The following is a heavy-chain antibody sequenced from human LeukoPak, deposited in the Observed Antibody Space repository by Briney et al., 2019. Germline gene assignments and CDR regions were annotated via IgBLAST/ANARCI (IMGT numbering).Heavy chain of an antibody. CDR3: ARAVRGYSGYDHYYYYGMDV. CDR2: IIPILGIA. Sequence: SVKVSCKASGGTFSSYAISWVRQAPGQGLEWMGRIIPILGIANYAQKFQGRVTITADKSTSTAYMELSSLRSEDTAVYYCARAVRGYSGYDHYYYYGMDVWGQGTTVTVSS. J-gene: IGHJ6*02. V-gene: IGHV1-69*04. CDR1: GGTFSSYA. D-gene: IGHD5-12*01.